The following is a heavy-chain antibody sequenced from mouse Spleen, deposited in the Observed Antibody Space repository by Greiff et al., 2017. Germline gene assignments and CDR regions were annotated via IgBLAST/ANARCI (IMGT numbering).Heavy chain of an antibody. CDR3: ARSRYYSYDGEDYFDY. J-gene: IGHJ2*01. Sequence: VQLQQPGAELVKPGASVKLSCKASGYTFTSYWMHWVKQRPGQGLEWIGMIHPNSGSTNYNEKFKSKATLTVDKSSSTAYMQLSSLTSEDSAVYYCARSRYYSYDGEDYFDYWGQGTTLTVSS. CDR2: IHPNSGST. D-gene: IGHD2-12*01. V-gene: IGHV1-64*01. CDR1: GYTFTSYW.